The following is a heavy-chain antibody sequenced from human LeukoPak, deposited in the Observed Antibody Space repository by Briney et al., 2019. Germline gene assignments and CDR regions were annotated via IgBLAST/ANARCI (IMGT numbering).Heavy chain of an antibody. CDR2: IKQDGSEK. J-gene: IGHJ4*02. CDR3: AREGEIAAAGPYHFDY. D-gene: IGHD6-13*01. V-gene: IGHV3-7*01. Sequence: GGSLRLSCAASGFTFSGYCMSWVRQAPGKGLEWVANIKQDGSEKYYVDPVKGRFTIARDNAKNSLYMQMNSLRAEDTAVYYCAREGEIAAAGPYHFDYWGQGTLVTVSS. CDR1: GFTFSGYC.